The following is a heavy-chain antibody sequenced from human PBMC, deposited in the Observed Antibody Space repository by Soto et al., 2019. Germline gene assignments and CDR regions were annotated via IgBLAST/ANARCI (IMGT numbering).Heavy chain of an antibody. CDR1: GFTFSSYA. J-gene: IGHJ6*02. CDR3: ARDRTTVVPPGIYYYGMDV. D-gene: IGHD4-17*01. Sequence: QVQLVESGGGVVQPGRSLRLSCAASGFTFSSYAMHWVRQAPGKGLEWVAVISYDGSNKYYADSVKGRFTISRDNSKNTLYLQMNSLKAEDTDVYYCARDRTTVVPPGIYYYGMDVWGQGTTVTVSS. V-gene: IGHV3-30-3*01. CDR2: ISYDGSNK.